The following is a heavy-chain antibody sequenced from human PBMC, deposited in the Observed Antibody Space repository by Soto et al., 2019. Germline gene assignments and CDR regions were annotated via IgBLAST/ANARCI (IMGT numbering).Heavy chain of an antibody. CDR2: IGTAGDT. V-gene: IGHV3-13*01. CDR3: ARSRKSNGMDV. J-gene: IGHJ6*02. Sequence: GGSLRLSCAASGFTFSSYDMHWVRQATGKGLEWVSAIGTAGDTYYPGSVKGRFTISRENAKNSLYLQMNSLRAKDTAVYYCARSRKSNGMDVWGQGTTVTVSS. CDR1: GFTFSSYD.